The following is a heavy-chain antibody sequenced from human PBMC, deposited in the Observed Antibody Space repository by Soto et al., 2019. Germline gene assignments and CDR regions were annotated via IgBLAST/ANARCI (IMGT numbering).Heavy chain of an antibody. V-gene: IGHV4-59*01. J-gene: IGHJ5*02. CDR1: GGSISHYY. Sequence: SETLSLTCTVSGGSISHYYWSWIRQPPGKGPEWIGYIYSSESTVYNPSLKSRVTMSVDTSKDQFSLRLRSVTPADTAVYYCAASLKGDCFDPWGQGTLVTVSS. CDR2: IYSSEST. CDR3: AASLKGDCFDP.